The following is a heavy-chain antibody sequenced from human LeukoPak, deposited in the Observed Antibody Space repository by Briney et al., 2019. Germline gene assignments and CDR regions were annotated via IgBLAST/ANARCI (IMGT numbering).Heavy chain of an antibody. J-gene: IGHJ3*02. Sequence: PGGSLRLSCAASGFTSSSYAMSWVRQAPGKGLEWVSAISGSGGSTYYADSVKGRFTISRDNSKNTLYLQMNSLRAEDTAVYYCAKSNYYGSERDAFDIWGQGTMVTVSS. D-gene: IGHD3-10*01. V-gene: IGHV3-23*01. CDR3: AKSNYYGSERDAFDI. CDR2: ISGSGGST. CDR1: GFTSSSYA.